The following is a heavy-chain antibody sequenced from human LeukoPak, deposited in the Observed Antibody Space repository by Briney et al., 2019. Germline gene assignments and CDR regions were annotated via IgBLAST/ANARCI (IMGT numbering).Heavy chain of an antibody. V-gene: IGHV4-39*01. CDR1: GGSIRSSRYY. CDR3: GNFDF. CDR2: IYSNGGT. Sequence: PSETLSLTCTVSGGSIRSSRYYWLWIRQPPGKGLEWIGSIYSNGGTYYNPSLRSRVTMSVDTSKNQFSLKLTSVTAAETAVYYCGNFDFWGQGTMVIVSS. J-gene: IGHJ3*01.